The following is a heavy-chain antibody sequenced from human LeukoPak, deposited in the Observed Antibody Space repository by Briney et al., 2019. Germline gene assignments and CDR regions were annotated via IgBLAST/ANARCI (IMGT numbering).Heavy chain of an antibody. CDR2: IYYSGST. J-gene: IGHJ5*02. Sequence: PSETLSLTCTVSGGSISSSSSYWGWIRQPPGKGLEWIGSIYYSGSTYYNPSLKSRVTISVDTSKNQFSLKLSSVTAADTAVYYCAREGDYNWFDPWGQGTLVTVSS. CDR3: AREGDYNWFDP. CDR1: GGSISSSSSY. D-gene: IGHD1-26*01. V-gene: IGHV4-39*02.